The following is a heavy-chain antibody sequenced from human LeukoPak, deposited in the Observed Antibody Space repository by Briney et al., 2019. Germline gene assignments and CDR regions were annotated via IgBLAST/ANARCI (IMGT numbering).Heavy chain of an antibody. J-gene: IGHJ4*02. Sequence: PETLSLTCTVSGGSISGYYWSWIRQPAGKGLEWIGRIYTSGSTNYNPSLKSRVTISVDTSRNQFSLKLSSVPAADTAVYYCARVSSRSGSWNFDSWGQGTLV. CDR1: GGSISGYY. CDR2: IYTSGST. V-gene: IGHV4-4*07. CDR3: ARVSSRSGSWNFDS. D-gene: IGHD1-26*01.